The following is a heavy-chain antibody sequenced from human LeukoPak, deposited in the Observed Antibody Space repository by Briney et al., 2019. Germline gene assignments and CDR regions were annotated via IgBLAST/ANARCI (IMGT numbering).Heavy chain of an antibody. V-gene: IGHV3-21*01. Sequence: GGSLRLSCAASGFTFSSYAMTWVRQAPGKGLEWVSSISSSSSYIYYADSVKGRFTISRDNAKNSLYLQMNSLRAEDTAVYYCAREHKLRYCSSTSCPNYYYYYGMDVWGQGTTVTVSS. D-gene: IGHD2-2*01. CDR2: ISSSSSYI. CDR3: AREHKLRYCSSTSCPNYYYYYGMDV. J-gene: IGHJ6*02. CDR1: GFTFSSYA.